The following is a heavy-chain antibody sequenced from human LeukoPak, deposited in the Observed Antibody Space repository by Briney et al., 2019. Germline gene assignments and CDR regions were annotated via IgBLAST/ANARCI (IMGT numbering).Heavy chain of an antibody. Sequence: LETLSLTCTVSGGSISSYYWSWIRQPPGKGLEWIGYIYYSGSTNYNPSLKSRVTISVDTSKNQFSLKLSSVTAADTAVYYRARDRGWYRMWGQGTLVTVSS. J-gene: IGHJ4*02. V-gene: IGHV4-59*01. CDR3: ARDRGWYRM. CDR1: GGSISSYY. CDR2: IYYSGST. D-gene: IGHD6-19*01.